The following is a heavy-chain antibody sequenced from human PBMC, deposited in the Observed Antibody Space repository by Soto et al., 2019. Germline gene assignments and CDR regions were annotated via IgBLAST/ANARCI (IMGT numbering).Heavy chain of an antibody. J-gene: IGHJ4*01. CDR3: ARALGSPWVQLKFDF. CDR1: GYSFNVYG. D-gene: IGHD2-2*01. Sequence: QVQLVQSGAEVKQPGASVRVSCEASGYSFNVYGINWVRQAPGQSLEWMGWIGVSGRTRCSAKFQGRITLTRDASASAAYMEMSSLRSEDTAVYYCARALGSPWVQLKFDFWGHGTLVTVSS. CDR2: IGVSGRT. V-gene: IGHV1-3*01.